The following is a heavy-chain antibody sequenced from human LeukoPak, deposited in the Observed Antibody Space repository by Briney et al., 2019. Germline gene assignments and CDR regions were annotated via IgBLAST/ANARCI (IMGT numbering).Heavy chain of an antibody. J-gene: IGHJ6*03. V-gene: IGHV4-31*03. CDR1: GGSISSGGYY. Sequence: PSETLSLTCTVSGGSISSGGYYWSWIRQHPGKGLEWIGYIYYSGSTYYNPSLKSRVTISVDTSKNQFSLKLSSVTAADTAVYYCARIQTTDKGYYYYYYMDVWGKGTTVTVSS. CDR2: IYYSGST. D-gene: IGHD4-11*01. CDR3: ARIQTTDKGYYYYYYMDV.